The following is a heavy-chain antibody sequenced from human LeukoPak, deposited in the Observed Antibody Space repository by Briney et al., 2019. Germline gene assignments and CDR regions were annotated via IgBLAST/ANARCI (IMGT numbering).Heavy chain of an antibody. CDR2: ISGSGGST. J-gene: IGHJ4*02. D-gene: IGHD3-22*01. Sequence: GGSLRLSCVASGFTFSTYAMSWVRQAPGKGLEWVSAISGSGGSTYYTDSVKGRFTISRDNSKNTLYLQMNSLRAEDTAVYYCARKTDSGGQGDYWGPGTLVTVSS. V-gene: IGHV3-23*01. CDR3: ARKTDSGGQGDY. CDR1: GFTFSTYA.